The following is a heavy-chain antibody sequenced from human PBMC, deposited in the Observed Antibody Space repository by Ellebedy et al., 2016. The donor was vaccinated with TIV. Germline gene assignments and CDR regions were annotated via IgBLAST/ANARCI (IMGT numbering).Heavy chain of an antibody. CDR3: ARDPVGVGPAFDI. J-gene: IGHJ3*02. Sequence: GESLKISCAASGFTFSSYAASWVRQAPGKGLEWVAGLNANGVVIAYADSVKGRSTISRDNSKNTLYLQVNSLRAEDTAVYYCARDPVGVGPAFDIWGQGTMVTVSS. CDR1: GFTFSSYA. V-gene: IGHV3-23*01. D-gene: IGHD4-23*01. CDR2: LNANGVVI.